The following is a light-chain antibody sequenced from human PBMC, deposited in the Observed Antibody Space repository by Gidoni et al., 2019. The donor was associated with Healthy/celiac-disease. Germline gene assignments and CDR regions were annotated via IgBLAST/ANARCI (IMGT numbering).Light chain of an antibody. CDR1: SSDFGSYNR. CDR2: EVS. J-gene: IGLJ3*02. CDR3: SSFTSSSTWV. V-gene: IGLV2-14*01. Sequence: QSALTQPASVSGSPGQSITISCTGSSSDFGSYNRVSWYQQTPGTAPKLMISEVSNRPSGGSNRFSGSKSGNTASLTISGLQAEDEADYYCSSFTSSSTWVFGGGTKLTVL.